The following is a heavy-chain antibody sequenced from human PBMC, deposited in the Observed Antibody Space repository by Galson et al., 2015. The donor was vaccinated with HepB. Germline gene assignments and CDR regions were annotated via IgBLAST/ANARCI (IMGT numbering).Heavy chain of an antibody. V-gene: IGHV1-2*04. Sequence: SVKVSCKASGYTFTGYYMHWVRQAPGQGLEWMGWINPNSGGTNYAQKFQGWVTMTRDTSISTAYMELSRLRSDDTAVYYCARDLSSWYPPGYYYYGMDVWGQGTTVTVSS. CDR3: ARDLSSWYPPGYYYYGMDV. D-gene: IGHD6-13*01. CDR2: INPNSGGT. CDR1: GYTFTGYY. J-gene: IGHJ6*02.